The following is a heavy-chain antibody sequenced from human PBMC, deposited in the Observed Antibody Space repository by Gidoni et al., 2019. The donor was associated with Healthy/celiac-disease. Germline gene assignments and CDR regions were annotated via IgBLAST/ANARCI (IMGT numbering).Heavy chain of an antibody. CDR3: ARDKVGELLSYGYFDY. CDR2: IWYDGSNK. D-gene: IGHD1-26*01. Sequence: VQPVESGGGVGQPGRSLRLSCAASGFTVSSYGMHCARRAPGKGLEWVAVIWYDGSNKYYADSVKGRFTISRDNSKNTLYLQMNSLRAEDTAVYYCARDKVGELLSYGYFDYWGQGTLVTVSS. J-gene: IGHJ4*02. V-gene: IGHV3-33*01. CDR1: GFTVSSYG.